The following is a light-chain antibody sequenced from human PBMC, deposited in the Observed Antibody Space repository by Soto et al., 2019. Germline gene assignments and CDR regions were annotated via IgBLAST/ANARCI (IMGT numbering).Light chain of an antibody. CDR3: QQYGSSPHT. CDR1: QSVSSSY. V-gene: IGKV3-20*01. CDR2: GAS. Sequence: EIVLTQSPGTLSLSPGERATLSCRASQSVSSSYFAWYQQKPGQAPRLLIYGASTRATGIPDRFSGSGSGTDFTLTISRLEPEDFAVDYCQQYGSSPHTFGQGTKLEIK. J-gene: IGKJ2*01.